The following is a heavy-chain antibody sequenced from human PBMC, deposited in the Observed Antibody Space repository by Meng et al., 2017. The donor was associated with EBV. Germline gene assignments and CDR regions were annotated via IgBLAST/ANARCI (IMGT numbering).Heavy chain of an antibody. Sequence: RGGAGGGRVKPGDSLSLSGAGSGFTLRSYSMNWVRLAPGKGLEWVSPISSNSIDIYYADLVKGRFTISRDNAKNSLFLQMNSLRAEDTAVYYCARDRTSNRFDYWGQGTLVTVSS. CDR2: ISSNSIDI. V-gene: IGHV3-21*01. CDR3: ARDRTSNRFDY. J-gene: IGHJ4*02. D-gene: IGHD2-8*01. CDR1: GFTLRSYS.